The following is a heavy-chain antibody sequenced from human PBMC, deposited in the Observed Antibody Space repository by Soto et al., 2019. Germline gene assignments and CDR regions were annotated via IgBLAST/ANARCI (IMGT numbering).Heavy chain of an antibody. J-gene: IGHJ6*02. V-gene: IGHV1-18*01. Sequence: QVQLVQSGAEVKKPGASVKVSCKASGYTFTSYGISWVRQAPGQGLEWMGWISAYNGNTNYAQKLQGRVTMTTDTSTSKAYMELRSLRSDDTGVYYWARDGDIVLMVYAVYYGMDVWGQGTTVTVSS. D-gene: IGHD2-8*01. CDR2: ISAYNGNT. CDR1: GYTFTSYG. CDR3: ARDGDIVLMVYAVYYGMDV.